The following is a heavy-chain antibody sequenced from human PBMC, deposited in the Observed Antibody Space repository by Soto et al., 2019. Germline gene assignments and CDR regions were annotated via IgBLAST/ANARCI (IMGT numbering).Heavy chain of an antibody. CDR3: ARARDWNYVQDF. D-gene: IGHD1-7*01. J-gene: IGHJ4*02. Sequence: RRLSCVASGFTFTHYRIHWVRQAPGKGLEWVARINSDGSNINYADSVKGRFTISRDNSKNTVFLQMHSLTDDDSALYFCARARDWNYVQDFWSPGTLVTVSS. V-gene: IGHV3-74*01. CDR2: INSDGSNI. CDR1: GFTFTHYR.